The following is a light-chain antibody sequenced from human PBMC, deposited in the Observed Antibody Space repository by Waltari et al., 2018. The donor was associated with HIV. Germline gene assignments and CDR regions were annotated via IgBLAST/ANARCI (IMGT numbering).Light chain of an antibody. CDR1: QSVYSN. V-gene: IGKV3-15*01. CDR2: GAS. Sequence: EIVMTQSPVTLSVSPGERATLSCRASQSVYSNLAWYQQKPGQAPRLVIYGASTRATGIPARFSGSGSGTEFTLTISSLLSEDFALYYCQQYYDWPLTFGGGTKVEIK. CDR3: QQYYDWPLT. J-gene: IGKJ4*01.